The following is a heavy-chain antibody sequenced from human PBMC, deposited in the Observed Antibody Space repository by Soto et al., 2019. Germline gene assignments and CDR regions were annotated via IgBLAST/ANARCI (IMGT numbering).Heavy chain of an antibody. D-gene: IGHD3-16*02. CDR1: GFTFSDYY. V-gene: IGHV3-11*06. J-gene: IGHJ3*02. CDR3: AREKITFGGVIVAYDAFDI. Sequence: EGSLRLSCAASGFTFSDYYMSWIRQAPGKGLEWVSYISSSSSYTNYADSVKGRFTISRDNAKNSLYLQMNSLRAEDTAVYYCAREKITFGGVIVAYDAFDIWGQGTMVTVSS. CDR2: ISSSSSYT.